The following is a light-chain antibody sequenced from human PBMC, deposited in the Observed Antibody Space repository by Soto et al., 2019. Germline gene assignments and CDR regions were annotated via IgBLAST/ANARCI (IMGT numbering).Light chain of an antibody. CDR1: SSNIGNNA. CDR3: AAWDDSLNSVV. CDR2: YDD. J-gene: IGLJ2*01. V-gene: IGLV1-36*01. Sequence: QSVLTKPPSVSEAPRQRVTISCSGSSSNIGNNAVNWYQQLPGKAPKLLIYYDDLLPSGVSDPFSGSKSGTSASLAISGLQSEDEADYYFAAWDDSLNSVVFGGGTKVTVL.